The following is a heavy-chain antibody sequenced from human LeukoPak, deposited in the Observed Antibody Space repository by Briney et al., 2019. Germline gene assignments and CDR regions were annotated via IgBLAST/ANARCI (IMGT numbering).Heavy chain of an antibody. Sequence: PGGSLRLSCAASGFTFSSYSMNWVRQAPGKGLEWVSSISSSSSYIYYADSAKGRFTISRDHAKNSLYLQRTRLRAEDTAVYYCAREQGPDHWGQGTLVTVSS. CDR2: ISSSSSYI. V-gene: IGHV3-21*01. CDR1: GFTFSSYS. CDR3: AREQGPDH. J-gene: IGHJ4*02.